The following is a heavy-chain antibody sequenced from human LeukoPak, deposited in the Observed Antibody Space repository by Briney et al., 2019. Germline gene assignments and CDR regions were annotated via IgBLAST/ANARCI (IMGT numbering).Heavy chain of an antibody. CDR2: ISYDGSNK. V-gene: IGHV3-30*04. J-gene: IGHJ6*03. CDR1: GFTFSSYA. Sequence: GRSLRLSCAASGFTFSSYAMHWVRQAPGKGLEWVAVISYDGSNKYYADSVKGRFTISRDNSKNTLYLQMNSLRAEDTAVYYCARDGAPRVLNYYYYYMDVWGKGTTVTVSS. CDR3: ARDGAPRVLNYYYYYMDV.